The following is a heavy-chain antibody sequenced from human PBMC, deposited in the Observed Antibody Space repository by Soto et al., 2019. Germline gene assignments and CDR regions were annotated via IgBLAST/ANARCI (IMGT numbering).Heavy chain of an antibody. CDR2: IYYSGST. CDR3: ATPGPIRMGAFDI. V-gene: IGHV4-39*01. CDR1: GGSISSSSYY. J-gene: IGHJ3*02. Sequence: ASETLSLTCTVSGGSISSSSYYWGWIRQPPGKGLEWIGSIYYSGSTYYNPSLKSRVTISVDTSKNQFSLKLSSVTAADTAVYYCATPGPIRMGAFDIWGQGTMVTVS.